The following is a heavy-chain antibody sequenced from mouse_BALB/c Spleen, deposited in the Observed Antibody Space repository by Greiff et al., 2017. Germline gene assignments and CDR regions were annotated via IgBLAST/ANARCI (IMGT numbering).Heavy chain of an antibody. J-gene: IGHJ2*01. CDR3: ARGYYYGSSLFDY. CDR1: GFNIKDTY. Sequence: VQLQQSGAELVKPGASVKLSCTASGFNIKDTYMHWVKQRPEQGLEWIGRIDPANGNTKYDPKFQGKATITADTSSNTAYLQLSSLTSEDTAVYYCARGYYYGSSLFDYWGQGTTRTVTS. V-gene: IGHV14-3*02. D-gene: IGHD1-1*01. CDR2: IDPANGNT.